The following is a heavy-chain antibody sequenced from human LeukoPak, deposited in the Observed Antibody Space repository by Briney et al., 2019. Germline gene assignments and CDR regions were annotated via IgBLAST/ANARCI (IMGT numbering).Heavy chain of an antibody. J-gene: IGHJ3*02. V-gene: IGHV3-23*01. Sequence: GRSLRLSCAPSGFTFTSYAMSWVRHAPGKGLEWVSAISGSGGSTYYADSVTGRFTISRDNSKNTLYLQMNSLRAEDTAVYYCAKDRGYSYGWDAFDIWGQGTMVTVSS. CDR3: AKDRGYSYGWDAFDI. CDR1: GFTFTSYA. D-gene: IGHD5-18*01. CDR2: ISGSGGST.